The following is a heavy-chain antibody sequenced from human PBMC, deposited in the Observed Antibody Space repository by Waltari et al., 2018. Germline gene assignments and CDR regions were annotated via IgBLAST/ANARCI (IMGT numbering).Heavy chain of an antibody. Sequence: QVQLVESGGGVVQPGRSLRLSCAASGFTFSSYAMHWVRQAPGKGLEWVAVISYDGSNKYYADSVKGRFTISRDNSKNTLYLQMNSLRAEDTAVYYCASAWYSGSGGVDYWGQGTLVTVSS. J-gene: IGHJ4*02. D-gene: IGHD1-26*01. CDR3: ASAWYSGSGGVDY. V-gene: IGHV3-30-3*01. CDR2: ISYDGSNK. CDR1: GFTFSSYA.